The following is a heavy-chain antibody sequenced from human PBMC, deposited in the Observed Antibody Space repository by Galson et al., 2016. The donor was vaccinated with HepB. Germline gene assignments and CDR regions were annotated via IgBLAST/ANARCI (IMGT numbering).Heavy chain of an antibody. CDR2: ISSSSSYI. Sequence: SLRLSCAPSGFTFSSYSMNWVRQAPGKGLEWVSSISSSSSYIYYADSEKGRFTISRDNAKNSLYLQMNSLRAEDTAVYYCARRPPVTGRSGHYFDSWGQGTLVTVSS. V-gene: IGHV3-21*01. CDR1: GFTFSSYS. CDR3: ARRPPVTGRSGHYFDS. D-gene: IGHD4-11*01. J-gene: IGHJ4*02.